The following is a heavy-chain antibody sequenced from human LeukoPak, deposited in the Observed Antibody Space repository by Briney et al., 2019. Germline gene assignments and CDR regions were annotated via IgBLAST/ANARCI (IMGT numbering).Heavy chain of an antibody. D-gene: IGHD2-2*02. J-gene: IGHJ3*02. CDR2: IKQDGSEK. Sequence: GGSLRLSCAASGFTFSSYWMSWVRQAPGKGLEWVANIKQDGSEKYYVDSVKGRFTISRDNAKNSLYLQMNSLRAEDTAVYHCARVGCSSTSCYRGWDDAFDIWGQGTMVTVSS. CDR3: ARVGCSSTSCYRGWDDAFDI. CDR1: GFTFSSYW. V-gene: IGHV3-7*01.